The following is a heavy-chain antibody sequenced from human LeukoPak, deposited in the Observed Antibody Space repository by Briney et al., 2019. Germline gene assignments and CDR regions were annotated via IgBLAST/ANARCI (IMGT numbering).Heavy chain of an antibody. CDR3: ASLSTVTQGYFDS. CDR2: IYYTGST. V-gene: IGHV4-59*08. Sequence: AETLSLTCTVSGVSINSFYWSWIRQPPGKGLEWIGYIYYTGSTNYNPSLKSRLTISVDVSKNHISLKLSSVTATDTAVYYCASLSTVTQGYFDSWGQGNLVTVSS. D-gene: IGHD4-17*01. J-gene: IGHJ4*02. CDR1: GVSINSFY.